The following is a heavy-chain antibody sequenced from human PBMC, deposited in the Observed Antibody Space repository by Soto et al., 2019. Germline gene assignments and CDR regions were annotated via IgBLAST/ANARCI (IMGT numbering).Heavy chain of an antibody. CDR1: GGSFSGYY. Sequence: ASETLSLTCAVYGGSFSGYYWTWLRQPPGTGLEWIGEINHSGSTNYNPSLKSRVTISVDTSKNQFSLKLTSVTAADTALYYCARDKITGLFDYWGQGTLVTVSS. J-gene: IGHJ4*02. D-gene: IGHD2-8*02. CDR3: ARDKITGLFDY. V-gene: IGHV4-34*01. CDR2: INHSGST.